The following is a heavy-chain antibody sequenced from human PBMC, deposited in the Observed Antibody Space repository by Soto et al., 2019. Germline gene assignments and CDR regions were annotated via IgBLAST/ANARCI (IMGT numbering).Heavy chain of an antibody. CDR2: INPSGGGT. CDR3: ARWSRNWGPFDY. CDR1: GYTFTSYH. V-gene: IGHV1-46*01. J-gene: IGHJ4*02. D-gene: IGHD7-27*01. Sequence: ASVTVSCKASGYTFTSYHIHWVRQAPGQGLEWMGIINPSGGGTSYAQKFQGRVTMTRDTSTSTVYMELSSLRSEDTAVYYCARWSRNWGPFDYWGQGTLVTVSS.